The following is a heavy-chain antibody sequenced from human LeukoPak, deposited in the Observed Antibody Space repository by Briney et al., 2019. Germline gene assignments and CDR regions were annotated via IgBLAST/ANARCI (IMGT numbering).Heavy chain of an antibody. CDR1: GGTFSSYA. J-gene: IGHJ6*03. D-gene: IGHD3-10*01. Sequence: ASVKVSCKASGGTFSSYAISWVRQAPGQGLEWMGGIIPIFGTANYAQKCQGRVTITADESTSTAYMELSSLRSEDTAVYYCARGLPNGSGSYIYYYMDVWGKGTTVTISS. CDR2: IIPIFGTA. CDR3: ARGLPNGSGSYIYYYMDV. V-gene: IGHV1-69*13.